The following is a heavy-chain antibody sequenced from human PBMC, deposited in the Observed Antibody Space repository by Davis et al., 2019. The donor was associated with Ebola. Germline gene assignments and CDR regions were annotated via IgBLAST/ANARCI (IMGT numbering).Heavy chain of an antibody. Sequence: PGGSLRLSCAASGFTFSSYSMNWVRQAPGKGLEWVSSISSSSSDIYYSDSVKGRLTISRDNAKNSVYLQMNSLRADDTAVYYCARDTPTIFGVVIIHWGQGTLVTVSS. D-gene: IGHD3-3*01. CDR2: ISSSSSDI. CDR3: ARDTPTIFGVVIIH. CDR1: GFTFSSYS. V-gene: IGHV3-21*01. J-gene: IGHJ4*02.